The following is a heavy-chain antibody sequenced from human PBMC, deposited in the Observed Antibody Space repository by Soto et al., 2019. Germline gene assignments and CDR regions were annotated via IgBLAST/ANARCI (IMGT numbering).Heavy chain of an antibody. CDR2: IYYSGST. V-gene: IGHV4-61*01. Sequence: SETLSLTCTVSGGSVSSGSSYWSWIRQPPGKGLEWIGYIYYSGSTNYNPSLKSRVTISVDTSKNQFSLKLSSVTAADTAVYYCASDRPGYHFDYWGQGTLVTVSS. CDR1: GGSVSSGSSY. J-gene: IGHJ4*02. D-gene: IGHD5-12*01. CDR3: ASDRPGYHFDY.